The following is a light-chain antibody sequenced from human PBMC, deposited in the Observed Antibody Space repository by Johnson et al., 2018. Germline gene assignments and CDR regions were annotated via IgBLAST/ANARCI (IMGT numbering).Light chain of an antibody. J-gene: IGLJ1*01. CDR1: SSNIGNNY. CDR3: GTWDSSLSAGNV. V-gene: IGLV1-51*02. Sequence: QSVLTQPPSVSAAPGQKVTISCSGSSSNIGNNYVSWYQQLPGTAPKLLIYENNKRPSGIPDRFSGSKSGTSATLGITGLQTGDEADYDCGTWDSSLSAGNVSGTGTKVTFL. CDR2: ENN.